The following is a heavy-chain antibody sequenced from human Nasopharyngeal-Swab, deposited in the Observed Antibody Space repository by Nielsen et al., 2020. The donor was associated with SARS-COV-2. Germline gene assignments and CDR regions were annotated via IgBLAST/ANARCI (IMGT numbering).Heavy chain of an antibody. CDR2: SSAYNSNT. V-gene: IGHV1-18*01. CDR3: ARKRGEQWLSQFDY. J-gene: IGHJ4*02. Sequence: ASVKVSCKASGYTFINYVITWVRQAPGQGLVWRGWSSAYNSNTNYAQKFQGRVTMTTDTSTNTAYMELRSLRSDDTAVYYCARKRGEQWLSQFDYWGQGTLVTVSS. CDR1: GYTFINYV. D-gene: IGHD6-19*01.